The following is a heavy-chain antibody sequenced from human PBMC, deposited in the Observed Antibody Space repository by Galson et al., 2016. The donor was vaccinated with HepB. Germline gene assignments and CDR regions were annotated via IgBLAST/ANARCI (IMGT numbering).Heavy chain of an antibody. Sequence: SAKVSCKASGYTFNNYHVHWVRQAPGQGLEWIGMLNPSGGNTTSAPRFQGRFTMTRDTSTSTVNIELSSLTDEDTAVYYCARALVNYDVLSGYTLGYGCRGTLVTVSS. D-gene: IGHD3-9*01. J-gene: IGHJ4*02. CDR3: ARALVNYDVLSGYTLGY. CDR1: GYTFNNYH. CDR2: LNPSGGNT. V-gene: IGHV1-46*02.